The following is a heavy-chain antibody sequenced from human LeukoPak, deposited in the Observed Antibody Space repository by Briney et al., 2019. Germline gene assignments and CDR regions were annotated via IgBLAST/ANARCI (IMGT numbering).Heavy chain of an antibody. CDR3: ARISTSDLNDY. CDR1: GFTFSSYA. CDR2: ISYDGSNK. J-gene: IGHJ4*02. Sequence: PGRSLRLSCAASGFTFSSYATHWVRQAPGKGLEWVAVISYDGSNKYYADSVKGRFTISRDNSKNALYLQMNSPRAEDTAVYYCARISTSDLNDYWGQGTLVTVSS. V-gene: IGHV3-30*04.